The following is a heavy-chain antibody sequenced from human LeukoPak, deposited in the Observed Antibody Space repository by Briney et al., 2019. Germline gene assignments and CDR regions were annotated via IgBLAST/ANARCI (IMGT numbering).Heavy chain of an antibody. J-gene: IGHJ4*02. D-gene: IGHD6-19*01. V-gene: IGHV1-46*01. CDR1: GYTFTSYY. CDR2: INPSGGST. Sequence: GASVKVSCKASGYTFTSYYMHWVRQAPGQGLEWMGIINPSGGSTSYAQKFQGRVTMTRDTSTSTVYMELSSLRSEDTTVYYCARLTDLSYSSGWQDYWGQGTLVTVSS. CDR3: ARLTDLSYSSGWQDY.